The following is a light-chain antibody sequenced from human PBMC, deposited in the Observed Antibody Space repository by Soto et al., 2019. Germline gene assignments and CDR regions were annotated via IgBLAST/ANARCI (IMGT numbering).Light chain of an antibody. Sequence: AIQMTQSPSSLSASVGDRVAITCRASQGIRNDLGWYQQKPGKAPKLLIYAASSLQSGVPSRFSGSGSGTDFTLTIGSLQPEDFATYYCLQDYNYPWTFGQGTKVDIK. CDR2: AAS. CDR3: LQDYNYPWT. J-gene: IGKJ1*01. V-gene: IGKV1-6*01. CDR1: QGIRND.